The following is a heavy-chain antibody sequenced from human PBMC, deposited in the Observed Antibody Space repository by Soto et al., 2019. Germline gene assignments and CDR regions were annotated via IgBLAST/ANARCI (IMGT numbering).Heavy chain of an antibody. CDR2: IKSKTDGGTT. J-gene: IGHJ6*02. D-gene: IGHD3-22*01. CDR3: TTAGNYYDSSGYVYYYYYGMDV. V-gene: IGHV3-15*07. Sequence: EVQLVESGGGLVKPGGSLRLSCAASGFTFSNAWMNWVRQAPGKGLEWVGRIKSKTDGGTTDYAASVKGRFTISRDDSKNTLYLQMNSLKTEDTAVYYCTTAGNYYDSSGYVYYYYYGMDVWGQGTTVTVSS. CDR1: GFTFSNAW.